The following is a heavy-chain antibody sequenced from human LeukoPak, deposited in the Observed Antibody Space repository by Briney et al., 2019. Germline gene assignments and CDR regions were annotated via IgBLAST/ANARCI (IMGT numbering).Heavy chain of an antibody. J-gene: IGHJ4*02. CDR1: GGTFSSYA. D-gene: IGHD6-13*01. CDR2: IIPIFGTA. V-gene: IGHV1-69*05. CDR3: ARVAAGLYYFDY. Sequence: SVKVSCKASGGTFSSYAISWVRQAPGQGLEWMGGIIPIFGTANYAQKFQGRVTITTDESTSTAYMELSSLRSEDTAVYYCARVAAGLYYFDYWGQGTLVTVSS.